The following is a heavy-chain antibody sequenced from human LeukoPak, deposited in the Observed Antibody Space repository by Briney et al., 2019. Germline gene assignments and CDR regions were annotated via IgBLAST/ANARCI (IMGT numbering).Heavy chain of an antibody. J-gene: IGHJ6*03. CDR1: GFTVSSNY. CDR2: IYSGGST. CDR3: ARDNRRAIVVVSAAIYYMDV. Sequence: GGSLRLSCAASGFTVSSNYMSWVRQAPGKGLEWVSVIYSGGSTYYADSVKGRFTISRDNSKNTLYLQMNSLRAEDTAVYYCARDNRRAIVVVSAAIYYMDVWGKGTTVTVSS. V-gene: IGHV3-53*01. D-gene: IGHD2-2*01.